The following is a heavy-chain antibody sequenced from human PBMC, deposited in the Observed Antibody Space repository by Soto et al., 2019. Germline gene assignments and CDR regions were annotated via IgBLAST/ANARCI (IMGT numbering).Heavy chain of an antibody. CDR2: IRTDANTYAT. Sequence: QLVESGGALVQPGESLKLSCAASGFSFSGSAIQWVRQAPGKGLEWVGRIRTDANTYATAYAASVTGRFTISRDDSRNTAYLQMNSLTPEDTAVYFCTRRQFYSFGLDVWGQGTTVIVSS. V-gene: IGHV3-73*02. CDR3: TRRQFYSFGLDV. CDR1: GFSFSGSA. D-gene: IGHD6-19*01. J-gene: IGHJ6*02.